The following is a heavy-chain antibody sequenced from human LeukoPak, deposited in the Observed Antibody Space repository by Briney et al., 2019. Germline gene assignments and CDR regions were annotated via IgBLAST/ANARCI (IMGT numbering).Heavy chain of an antibody. D-gene: IGHD6-19*01. V-gene: IGHV1-18*01. CDR1: GYTFTSYG. Sequence: ASVKVSCKASGYTFTSYGISWVRQAPGQGLEWMGWISAYNGNTNYAQKLQGRVTMTTDTSTSTAYMELRSLRSDDTAVYYCARWRPYSSGRRYYYYYMDVWGKGTTVTVSS. J-gene: IGHJ6*03. CDR2: ISAYNGNT. CDR3: ARWRPYSSGRRYYYYYMDV.